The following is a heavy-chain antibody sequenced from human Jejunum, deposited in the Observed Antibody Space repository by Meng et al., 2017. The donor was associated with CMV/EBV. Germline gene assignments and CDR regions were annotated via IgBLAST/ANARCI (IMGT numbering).Heavy chain of an antibody. Sequence: FTFSSYWMHWVRQAPGKGLGWVSRINSDGSSTSYADSVKGRFTISRDNAKNTLYLQMNSLRAEDTAVYYCARTYSSGWLGTFWDYWGQGILVTVSS. J-gene: IGHJ4*02. V-gene: IGHV3-74*01. CDR2: INSDGSST. CDR3: ARTYSSGWLGTFWDY. D-gene: IGHD6-19*01. CDR1: FTFSSYW.